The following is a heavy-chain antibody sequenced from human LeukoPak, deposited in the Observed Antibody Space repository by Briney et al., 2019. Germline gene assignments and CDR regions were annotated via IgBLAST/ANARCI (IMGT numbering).Heavy chain of an antibody. CDR2: INAGNGNT. J-gene: IGHJ3*02. Sequence: ASVKVSCKASGYTFTSYAIHWLRQAPGPRLEWMGWINAGNGNTKYSQKFQGRVTITRDTSASTAYMELSSLRSEDTAVYYCAKAFGSRKAFDIWGQGTMVTVSS. CDR3: AKAFGSRKAFDI. V-gene: IGHV1-3*01. D-gene: IGHD1-14*01. CDR1: GYTFTSYA.